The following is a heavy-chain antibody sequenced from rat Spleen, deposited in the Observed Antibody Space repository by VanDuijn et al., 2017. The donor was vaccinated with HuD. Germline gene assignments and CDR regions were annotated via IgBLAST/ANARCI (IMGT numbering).Heavy chain of an antibody. Sequence: EVQLGESGGGFVLPGRSLKLSCVASGFTFSEYEMAWVCQAPTKGLDWVASISSSGDTTYYRDSVKGRFTVSRDNAKSTLYLQMDSLRSEDTATYYCTRRDPWFGYWGQGTLVTVSS. V-gene: IGHV5-25*01. CDR3: TRRDPWFGY. CDR2: ISSSGDTT. J-gene: IGHJ3*01. CDR1: GFTFSEYE.